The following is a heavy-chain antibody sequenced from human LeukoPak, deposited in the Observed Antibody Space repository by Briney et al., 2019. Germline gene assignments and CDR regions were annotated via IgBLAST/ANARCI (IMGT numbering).Heavy chain of an antibody. V-gene: IGHV3-33*06. CDR3: AKDRNAPSQWEQPPYYFYGMDV. CDR2: IWYDGSNK. D-gene: IGHD1-26*01. CDR1: GFTFSSYG. J-gene: IGHJ6*02. Sequence: GRSLRLSCAASGFTFSSYGMHWVRQAPGKGLEWVAVIWYDGSNKYYADSVKGRFTISRDNSKNTLYLQMNSLRAEDTAVYYCAKDRNAPSQWEQPPYYFYGMDVWGQGTTVTVSS.